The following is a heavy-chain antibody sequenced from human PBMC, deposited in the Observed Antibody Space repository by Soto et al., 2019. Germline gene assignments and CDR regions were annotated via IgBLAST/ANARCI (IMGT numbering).Heavy chain of an antibody. J-gene: IGHJ4*02. D-gene: IGHD6-19*01. CDR3: ARGAALAGKLDL. V-gene: IGHV3-21*06. Sequence: LRLSCEASGFTFTSDSMTWVRQAPGKGLEWVSSISSHGRDIFYADSVKGRFTISRDNAKDSLHLQMNSLTGEDSAVYYCARGAALAGKLDLWGQGTLVTVYS. CDR2: ISSHGRDI. CDR1: GFTFTSDS.